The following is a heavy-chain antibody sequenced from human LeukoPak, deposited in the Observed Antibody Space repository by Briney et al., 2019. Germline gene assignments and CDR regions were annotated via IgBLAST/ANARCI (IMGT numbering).Heavy chain of an antibody. J-gene: IGHJ3*02. V-gene: IGHV1-18*01. CDR3: ARSITGTTPGAFHI. CDR2: ISAYNGNT. Sequence: GASVKVSCKASSCTFTSYGISWVRQAPGQGLEWMGWISAYNGNTNYAQKLQGRVTMTTDTSTSTAYMELRSLRSDDTAVYYCARSITGTTPGAFHIWGQGTMVTVSS. D-gene: IGHD1-7*01. CDR1: SCTFTSYG.